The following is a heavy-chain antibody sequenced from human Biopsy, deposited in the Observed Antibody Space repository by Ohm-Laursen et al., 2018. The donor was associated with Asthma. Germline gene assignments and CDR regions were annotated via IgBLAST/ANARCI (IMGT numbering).Heavy chain of an antibody. V-gene: IGHV3-7*05. CDR1: GFTFGTYD. Sequence: SLRLSCAASGFTFGTYDMTWVRQAAGKGLEWVANIKLDGGVTKYVGSVRGRFTISRDNAKNSLYLQMNSLRAEDTALYYCARGGGAMDVWGQGTTVTVSS. CDR2: IKLDGGVT. D-gene: IGHD2-15*01. J-gene: IGHJ6*02. CDR3: ARGGGAMDV.